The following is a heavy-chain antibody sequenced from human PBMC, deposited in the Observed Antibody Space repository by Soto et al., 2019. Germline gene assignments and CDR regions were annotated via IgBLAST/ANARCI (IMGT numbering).Heavy chain of an antibody. D-gene: IGHD3-10*01. V-gene: IGHV3-23*01. J-gene: IGHJ4*02. CDR1: GLTFGSRA. CDR2: ITHTGGDA. CDR3: GRGSKDSYPGSRIFGF. Sequence: GTLRLPCYASGLTFGSRAMSWVRQSPGEGREWVSTITHTGGDAKSADSVRGRFAISRDNSKNTLCLQMSALSAEDSAIYCCGRGSKDSYPGSRIFGFWGRGTLVTVCS.